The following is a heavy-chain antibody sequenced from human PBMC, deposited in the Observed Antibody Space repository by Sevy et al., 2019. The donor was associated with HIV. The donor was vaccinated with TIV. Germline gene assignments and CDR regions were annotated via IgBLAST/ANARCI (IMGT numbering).Heavy chain of an antibody. CDR3: TTAGAMVRGVIKEGNWFDP. J-gene: IGHJ5*02. CDR2: IKSKTDGGTT. CDR1: GFTFSNAW. V-gene: IGHV3-15*01. D-gene: IGHD3-10*01. Sequence: GGSLRLSCAASGFTFSNAWMSWVRQAPGKGLEWVGRIKSKTDGGTTDYAAPVKGRFTISRDDSKNRLYLQMNSLKTEDTAVYYCTTAGAMVRGVIKEGNWFDPWGQGTLVTVSS.